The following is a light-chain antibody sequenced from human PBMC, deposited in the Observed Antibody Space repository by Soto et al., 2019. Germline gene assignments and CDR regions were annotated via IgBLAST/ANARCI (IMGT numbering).Light chain of an antibody. CDR1: SSDVGNYKY. CDR2: EVS. J-gene: IGLJ1*01. V-gene: IGLV2-14*01. Sequence: QSALTQPASXXXXXGQSITISCTGTSSDVGNYKYVSWYQQHPGKAPKLMIYEVSNRHSGVSNRFSGSKSGNTASLTISGLQAEDETDYYCFSYTSSGTYVFGTGTKLTVL. CDR3: FSYTSSGTYV.